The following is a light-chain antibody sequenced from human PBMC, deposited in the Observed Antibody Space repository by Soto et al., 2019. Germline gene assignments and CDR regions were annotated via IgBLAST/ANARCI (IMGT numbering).Light chain of an antibody. J-gene: IGLJ1*01. Sequence: QSALTQPRSVSGSPGQSVTISCTGTSSDVGGFKYVSWYQQHPGKAPKLLIHGVTRRPSGVSSRFSASKSAYTASLTISGLQAEDEANYYCSSFTTSYFYVFGPGTKLTVL. CDR1: SSDVGGFKY. V-gene: IGLV2-11*01. CDR2: GVT. CDR3: SSFTTSYFYV.